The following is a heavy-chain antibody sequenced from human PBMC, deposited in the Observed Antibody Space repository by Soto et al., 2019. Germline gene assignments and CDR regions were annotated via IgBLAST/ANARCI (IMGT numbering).Heavy chain of an antibody. Sequence: GGSLRLSCSASVFTFSSYAMHWFRQAPGKGLEWVAVISYDGSNKYYADSVKGRFTISRDNSKNTLYLQMNSLRAEDTAVYYCARGYGDYGESFDYWGQGTLVTVSS. CDR3: ARGYGDYGESFDY. CDR2: ISYDGSNK. D-gene: IGHD4-17*01. CDR1: VFTFSSYA. V-gene: IGHV3-30-3*01. J-gene: IGHJ4*02.